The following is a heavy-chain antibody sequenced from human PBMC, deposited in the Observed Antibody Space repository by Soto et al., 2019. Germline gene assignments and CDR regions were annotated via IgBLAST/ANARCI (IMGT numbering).Heavy chain of an antibody. J-gene: IGHJ6*02. CDR3: AKGPWQLSYYYYYGLDV. CDR1: GFTFINYA. V-gene: IGHV3-23*01. Sequence: GGSLRLSCAASGFTFINYAMTWVRQAPGKGLEYVASISVSAGTKLYANPVKGRFTISRDESRNTLSLQMNGLRADDTGVYYCAKGPWQLSYYYYYGLDVWGQGTTVTVSS. D-gene: IGHD1-1*01. CDR2: ISVSAGTK.